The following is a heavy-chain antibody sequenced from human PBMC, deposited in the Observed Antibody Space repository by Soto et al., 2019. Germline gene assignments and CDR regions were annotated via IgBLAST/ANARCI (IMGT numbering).Heavy chain of an antibody. Sequence: LRLSCAASGFTFSSYGTHWVRQAPGKGLEWVAVIWYDGSNKYYADSVKGRFTISRDNSKNTLYLQMNSLRAEDTAVYYCARDLFYYYGSGSPVDYWGQGTLVTVSS. D-gene: IGHD3-10*01. V-gene: IGHV3-33*01. J-gene: IGHJ4*02. CDR1: GFTFSSYG. CDR2: IWYDGSNK. CDR3: ARDLFYYYGSGSPVDY.